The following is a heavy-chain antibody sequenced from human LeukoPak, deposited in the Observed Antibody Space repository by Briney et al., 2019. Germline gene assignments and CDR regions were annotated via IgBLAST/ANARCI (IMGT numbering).Heavy chain of an antibody. CDR2: IDPSGDST. D-gene: IGHD2-15*01. CDR1: GYTFTSYY. CDR3: ARNSGSGFDY. V-gene: IGHV1-46*01. Sequence: ASVKVSCKASGYTFTSYYIVWVRQAPGQGLEWMGRIDPSGDSTSYAQKFQGRVTMTRGTSTSTVYMELSSLISEDTAVYYCARNSGSGFDYWGQGTLVTVSS. J-gene: IGHJ4*02.